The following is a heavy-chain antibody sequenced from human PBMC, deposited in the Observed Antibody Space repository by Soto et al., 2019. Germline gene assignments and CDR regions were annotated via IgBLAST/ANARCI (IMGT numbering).Heavy chain of an antibody. V-gene: IGHV4-39*01. CDR2: INYNGHT. D-gene: IGHD3-10*01. Sequence: SETLSLPCTVSGGSFGSRTYHWVWIRQTPGKGLEWIGSINYNGHTYYNPSLKSRVTISVDTSKNQFSLKLSSVTAADTAVYYCARQRAWYGEWAFDICGQGIMVTVS. CDR1: GGSFGSRTYH. J-gene: IGHJ3*02. CDR3: ARQRAWYGEWAFDI.